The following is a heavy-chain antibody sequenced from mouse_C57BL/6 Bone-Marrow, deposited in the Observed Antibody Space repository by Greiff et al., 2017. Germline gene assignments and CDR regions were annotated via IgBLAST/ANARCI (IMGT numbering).Heavy chain of an antibody. CDR1: GYTFTSYW. CDR2: IYPGSGST. Sequence: VQLQQPGAELVKPGASVKMSCKASGYTFTSYWITWVKQRPGQGLEWIGDIYPGSGSTTYNEKFKSKATLTVATSSSTASMQLSSLTSEDSAVYYCARPYYSNYWYFDVWGTGTTVTVSS. CDR3: ARPYYSNYWYFDV. J-gene: IGHJ1*03. V-gene: IGHV1-55*01. D-gene: IGHD2-5*01.